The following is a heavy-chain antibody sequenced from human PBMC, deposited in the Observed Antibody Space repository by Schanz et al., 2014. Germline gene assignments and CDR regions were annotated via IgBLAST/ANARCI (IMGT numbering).Heavy chain of an antibody. D-gene: IGHD2-21*02. CDR2: ISSSSSYI. V-gene: IGHV3-21*02. Sequence: EVKLLESGGHLVQPGGSLRLSCAASGFTFSTYYMNWVRQAPGKGLEWVSSISSSSSYISYADSVKGRFTISRDNAKNSLYLQMNSLRAEDTAVYYCARPSDSSWYMDVWGKGTTVTDSS. CDR1: GFTFSTYY. J-gene: IGHJ6*03. CDR3: ARPSDSSWYMDV.